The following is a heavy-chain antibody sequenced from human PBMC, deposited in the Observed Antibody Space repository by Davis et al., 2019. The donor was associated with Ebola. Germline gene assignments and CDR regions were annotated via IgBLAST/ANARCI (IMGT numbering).Heavy chain of an antibody. V-gene: IGHV1-46*01. CDR3: ARGGIAAPQGHYYGMDV. CDR2: INPNDGRT. J-gene: IGHJ6*02. D-gene: IGHD6-6*01. Sequence: AASVKVSCKASGYTFTNYYMHWVRQAPGQGLEWMGMINPNDGRTIYAQKFQGRVTITADKSTSTAYMELSSLRSEDTAVYYCARGGIAAPQGHYYGMDVWGQGTTVTVSS. CDR1: GYTFTNYY.